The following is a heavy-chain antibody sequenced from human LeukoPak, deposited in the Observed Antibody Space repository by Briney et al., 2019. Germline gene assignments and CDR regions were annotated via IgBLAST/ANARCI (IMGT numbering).Heavy chain of an antibody. V-gene: IGHV4-39*01. J-gene: IGHJ5*02. Sequence: SETLSLTCTVSGGSISSSSCYWGWIRQPPGKGLEWIGSIYYSGSTYYNPSLRSRVTISVDTSKNQFSLKLSSVTAADTAVYYCARHGLPSIFDPWGQGTLVTVSS. CDR3: ARHGLPSIFDP. CDR2: IYYSGST. CDR1: GGSISSSSCY.